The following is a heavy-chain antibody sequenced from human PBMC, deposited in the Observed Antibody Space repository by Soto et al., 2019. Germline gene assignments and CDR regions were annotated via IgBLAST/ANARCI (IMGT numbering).Heavy chain of an antibody. J-gene: IGHJ4*02. CDR1: GFSFTTYA. CDR3: AREIETAMDPCDY. Sequence: PGGSLRLSCAASGFSFTTYAMHWVRQAPGKGLEWVAVISDDGSIKYYADSVKGRFTISRDNSKNTFSLQMNSLRGDDTAVYFCAREIETAMDPCDYWGQGTLVTVSS. CDR2: ISDDGSIK. V-gene: IGHV3-30-3*01. D-gene: IGHD5-18*01.